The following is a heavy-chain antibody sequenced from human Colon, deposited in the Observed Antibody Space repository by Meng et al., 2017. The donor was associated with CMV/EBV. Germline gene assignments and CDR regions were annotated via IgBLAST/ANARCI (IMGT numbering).Heavy chain of an antibody. J-gene: IGHJ5*02. CDR3: ARDREVKALILWSGGFDP. D-gene: IGHD2-21*01. CDR2: INPSGDST. V-gene: IGHV1-46*01. CDR1: GYTITSYF. Sequence: ASVKVSCKTSGYTITSYFIHWVRQAPGHGLEWMGMINPSGDSTNYAQKFQGRVSLTSDTSTTTVYMELSSLRSEDTAVYYCARDREVKALILWSGGFDPWGQGTLVTVSS.